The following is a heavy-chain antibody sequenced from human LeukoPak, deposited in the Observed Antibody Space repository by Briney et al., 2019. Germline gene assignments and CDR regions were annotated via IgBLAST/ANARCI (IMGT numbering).Heavy chain of an antibody. CDR3: AKVGGDSNWNYDDY. CDR2: ISGSGGST. CDR1: GLTFSSYG. V-gene: IGHV3-23*01. D-gene: IGHD1-7*01. J-gene: IGHJ4*02. Sequence: PGGSLRLSCAASGLTFSSYGMSWVRQARGKGLEWVSAISGSGGSTYYADSVKGRFTMSRDNFKNTLYLQMNSLRAEDTAVYYFAKVGGDSNWNYDDYWGQGTLVTVSS.